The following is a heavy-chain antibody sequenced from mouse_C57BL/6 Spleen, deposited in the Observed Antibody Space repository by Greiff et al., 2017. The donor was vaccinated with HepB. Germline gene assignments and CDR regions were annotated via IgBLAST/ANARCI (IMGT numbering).Heavy chain of an antibody. CDR1: GYTFTSYW. V-gene: IGHV1-69*01. CDR3: ARGGTTVVERYYFDY. CDR2: IDPSDSYT. Sequence: VQLQQPGAELVMPGASVKLSCKASGYTFTSYWMHWVKQRPGQGLEWIGEIDPSDSYTNYNQKFKGKSTLTVDKSSSTAYMQLSSLTSEDSAVYYCARGGTTVVERYYFDYWGQGTTLTVSS. D-gene: IGHD1-1*01. J-gene: IGHJ2*01.